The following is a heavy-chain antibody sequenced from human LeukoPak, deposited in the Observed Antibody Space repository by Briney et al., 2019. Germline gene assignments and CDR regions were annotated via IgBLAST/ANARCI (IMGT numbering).Heavy chain of an antibody. V-gene: IGHV3-23*01. J-gene: IGHJ4*02. CDR1: GFTFTSYS. D-gene: IGHD3-10*01. CDR3: AKGGVSLWSPFGY. Sequence: GGSLRLSCAASGFTFTSYSMNWVRQAPGKGLEWVSTISGGGGSTYYADSVKGRFTISRDNSKNTLYLQVNSLRAEDTAVYYCAKGGVSLWSPFGYWGQGTLVTVSS. CDR2: ISGGGGST.